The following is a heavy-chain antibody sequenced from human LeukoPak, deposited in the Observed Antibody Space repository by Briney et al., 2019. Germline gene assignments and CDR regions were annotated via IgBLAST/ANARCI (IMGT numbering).Heavy chain of an antibody. Sequence: GGSLRLSCAASGFTFSSYSMNWVRQAPGKGLEWVSYISSSSSTIYYADSVKGRFTISRDNAKNSLYLQMNSLRAEDTAVYYCARDRHQQLADYWGQGTLVTVSS. V-gene: IGHV3-48*01. CDR3: ARDRHQQLADY. CDR1: GFTFSSYS. J-gene: IGHJ4*02. CDR2: ISSSSSTI. D-gene: IGHD6-13*01.